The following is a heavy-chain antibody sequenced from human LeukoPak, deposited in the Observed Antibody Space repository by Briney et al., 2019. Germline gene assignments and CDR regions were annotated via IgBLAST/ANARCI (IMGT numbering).Heavy chain of an antibody. V-gene: IGHV4-31*03. J-gene: IGHJ3*02. Sequence: PSETLSLTCTVSGGSISSGGYYWSWIRQHPGKGLEWIGCIYYSGSTYYNPSLKSRVTISVDTSKNQFSLKLSSVTAADTAVYYCARSADRSVGYSSGDAFDIWGQGTMVTVSS. D-gene: IGHD6-19*01. CDR3: ARSADRSVGYSSGDAFDI. CDR1: GGSISSGGYY. CDR2: IYYSGST.